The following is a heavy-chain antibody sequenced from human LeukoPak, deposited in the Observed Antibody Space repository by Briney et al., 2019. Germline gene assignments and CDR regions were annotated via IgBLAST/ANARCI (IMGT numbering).Heavy chain of an antibody. J-gene: IGHJ4*02. V-gene: IGHV3-11*04. Sequence: PGGSLRLSCAASGFTFRHYYMNWIRQTPGKGLEWVPSITGSSSPTKYADAVEGRFTISRDNAKNSLYLQMNSLRAEDTAVYYCANEKWLGGYYFDDWGQGTLVTVSS. D-gene: IGHD6-19*01. CDR2: ITGSSSPT. CDR3: ANEKWLGGYYFDD. CDR1: GFTFRHYY.